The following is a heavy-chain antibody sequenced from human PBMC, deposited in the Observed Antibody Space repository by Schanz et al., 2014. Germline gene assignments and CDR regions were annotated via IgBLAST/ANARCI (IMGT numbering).Heavy chain of an antibody. Sequence: EVQLVESGGGLVQPGGSLRLSCETSGFTFSNHAMSWVRQAPGKGLEWVSAISGRGGRTYYADSVKGRFTISRDNSKNTVYLQMDSLRPEDTAVYYCAKQFLSYYFYGMDVWGQGTTVSVSS. CDR2: ISGRGGRT. J-gene: IGHJ6*02. CDR1: GFTFSNHA. CDR3: AKQFLSYYFYGMDV. V-gene: IGHV3-23*04.